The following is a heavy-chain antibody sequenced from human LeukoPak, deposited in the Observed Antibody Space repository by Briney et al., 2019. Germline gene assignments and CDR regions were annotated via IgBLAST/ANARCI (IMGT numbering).Heavy chain of an antibody. D-gene: IGHD2-15*01. V-gene: IGHV3-21*04. CDR2: IGCDGTYI. CDR3: AKDGYCSAGSCFSANDAFDI. J-gene: IGHJ3*02. Sequence: GGSLRLSCAASGFTFSRHNMNWVRQAPMKGLEWVASIGCDGTYIYYADSVKGRFTSSRDNSKNSLYLQMNSLRAEDTAVYYCAKDGYCSAGSCFSANDAFDIWGQGTMVTVSS. CDR1: GFTFSRHN.